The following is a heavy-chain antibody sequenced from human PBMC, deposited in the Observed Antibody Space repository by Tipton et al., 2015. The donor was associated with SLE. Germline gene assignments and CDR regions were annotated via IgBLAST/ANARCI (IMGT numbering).Heavy chain of an antibody. CDR2: INTGNGDT. V-gene: IGHV1-3*04. D-gene: IGHD3-16*01. Sequence: QLVQSGAEVKRPGASVKVSCKASGYTFTSNTIQWVRQAPGQGLEWMGWINTGNGDTKYSQKFQGRVTITRDTSASTAHMELSSLRSDDTAVYYCARDNYGIFDYWGQGTLVTVSS. J-gene: IGHJ4*02. CDR3: ARDNYGIFDY. CDR1: GYTFTSNT.